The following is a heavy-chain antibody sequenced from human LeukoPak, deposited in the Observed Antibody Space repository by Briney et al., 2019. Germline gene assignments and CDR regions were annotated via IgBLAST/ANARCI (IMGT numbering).Heavy chain of an antibody. D-gene: IGHD2-21*01. J-gene: IGHJ1*01. CDR1: GYTFTSYY. CDR2: ISPSGGST. V-gene: IGHV1-46*01. Sequence: ASVKVSCKASGYTFTSYYMRWVRQAPGQGLEWMGIISPSGGSTSYAQKFQGRVTMTRDTSTSTVYMELSSLRSEDTAVYYCARDSSEFRSLIPHWGQGTLVTVSS. CDR3: ARDSSEFRSLIPH.